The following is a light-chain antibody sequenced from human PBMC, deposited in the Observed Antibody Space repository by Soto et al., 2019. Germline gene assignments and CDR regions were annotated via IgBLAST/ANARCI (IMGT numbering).Light chain of an antibody. CDR1: QSVLYSSNNKNY. CDR3: QQYYTTLTWT. J-gene: IGKJ1*01. CDR2: WAS. V-gene: IGKV4-1*01. Sequence: DIVMTQSPDSLAVSLGERATIICKSSQSVLYSSNNKNYLAWYQQKPGQPPKLLIYWASTRESGVPDRFSGSGSGTDFTLTISSLQAEDVAVYYCQQYYTTLTWTFGQGTKVEIQ.